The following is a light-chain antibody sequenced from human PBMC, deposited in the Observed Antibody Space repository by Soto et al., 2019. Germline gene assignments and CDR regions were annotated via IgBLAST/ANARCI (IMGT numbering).Light chain of an antibody. CDR3: QQYNSYSPT. Sequence: DIQMTQSPSTLSASVGDRVTITCRASQSISTWLAWYQQEPGKAPKPLIHKASSLQSGVPSRFSGSGSGKDFTLTISSLHPDDFATYYCQQYNSYSPTFGQGTRVEIK. CDR2: KAS. CDR1: QSISTW. J-gene: IGKJ1*01. V-gene: IGKV1-5*03.